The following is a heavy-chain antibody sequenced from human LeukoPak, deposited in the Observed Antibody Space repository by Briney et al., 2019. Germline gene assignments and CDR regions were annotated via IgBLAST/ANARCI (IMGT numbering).Heavy chain of an antibody. D-gene: IGHD6-19*01. J-gene: IGHJ3*02. Sequence: SETLPLTCTVSGGSISSGSYYWSWIRQPAGKGLEWIGRIYTSGSTNYNPSLKSRVTISVDTSKDQYSLKLNSVTAADTAVYYCARGKYSSGWYSAFDIWGQGTMVTVSS. CDR3: ARGKYSSGWYSAFDI. V-gene: IGHV4-61*02. CDR2: IYTSGST. CDR1: GGSISSGSYY.